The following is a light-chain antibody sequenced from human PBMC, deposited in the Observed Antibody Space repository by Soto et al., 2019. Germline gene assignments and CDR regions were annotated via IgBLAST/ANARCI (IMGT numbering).Light chain of an antibody. J-gene: IGKJ4*01. CDR2: DAS. CDR1: QSLSSY. Sequence: DIVLTQSPATLSLSPGERATLSCRASQSLSSYLAWYQQKPGQAPRLLIYDASNRATGVPARFRGSGSGTDFTLTISSLEPEYFAVYYCQQRSAWPPAFGGGTKVEIK. V-gene: IGKV3-11*01. CDR3: QQRSAWPPA.